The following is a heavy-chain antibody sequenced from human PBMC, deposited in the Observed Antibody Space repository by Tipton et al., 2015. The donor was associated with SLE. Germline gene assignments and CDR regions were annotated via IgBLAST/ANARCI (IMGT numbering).Heavy chain of an antibody. Sequence: LRLSCTVSGGSIRSSNYYWGWIRQPPGKGLEWIGSVYYSGYTFYNPSLKSRVTISGDTSKNQFSLRVSSVTAADTAVYYCARRIGEAFEIWGQGTMVSVSS. CDR2: VYYSGYT. J-gene: IGHJ3*02. V-gene: IGHV4-39*07. CDR3: ARRIGEAFEI. CDR1: GGSIRSSNYY. D-gene: IGHD3-10*01.